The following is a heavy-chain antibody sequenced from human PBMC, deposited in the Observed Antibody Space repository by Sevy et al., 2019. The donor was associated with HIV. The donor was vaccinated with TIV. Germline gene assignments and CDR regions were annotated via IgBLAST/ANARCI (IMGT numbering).Heavy chain of an antibody. V-gene: IGHV1-58*01. Sequence: ASVKVSCKASAFTFSTSAVQWVRQSRGQRLEWIGWIVVGSGSTNYAQKFQGRATFTRDMSTNTAYMEMSSLRSDDTAVYYCAATTDTIFGVVLMNNWFVPWGQGTLVTISS. CDR3: AATTDTIFGVVLMNNWFVP. D-gene: IGHD3-3*01. CDR2: IVVGSGST. CDR1: AFTFSTSA. J-gene: IGHJ5*02.